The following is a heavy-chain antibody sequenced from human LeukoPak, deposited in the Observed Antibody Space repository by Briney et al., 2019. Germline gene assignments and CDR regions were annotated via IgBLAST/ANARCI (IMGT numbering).Heavy chain of an antibody. Sequence: QAGGSLRLSCAASGFTFSSYGMHWVRQAPGKGLEWVSAISGSGGSTYYADSVKGRFTISRDNSKNTLYLQMNSLRAEDTAVYYCAKDSAPIYSSSWYRYFDYWGQGTLVTVSS. V-gene: IGHV3-23*01. J-gene: IGHJ4*02. CDR1: GFTFSSYG. CDR3: AKDSAPIYSSSWYRYFDY. CDR2: ISGSGGST. D-gene: IGHD6-13*01.